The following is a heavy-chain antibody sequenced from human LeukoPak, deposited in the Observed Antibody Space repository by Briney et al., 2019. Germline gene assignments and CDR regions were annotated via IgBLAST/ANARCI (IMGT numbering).Heavy chain of an antibody. CDR3: VRGGVHCSGISCYSMDV. Sequence: ASVKVSCKASGYTFTSYGITWVRQAPGQGLEWMGWISPYNGNTNYAQKVQGRVTMTTDTSASTAYMELRSLRSDDTAVYYCVRGGVHCSGISCYSMDVWGQGTTVTVSS. CDR1: GYTFTSYG. D-gene: IGHD2-2*01. V-gene: IGHV1-18*01. CDR2: ISPYNGNT. J-gene: IGHJ6*02.